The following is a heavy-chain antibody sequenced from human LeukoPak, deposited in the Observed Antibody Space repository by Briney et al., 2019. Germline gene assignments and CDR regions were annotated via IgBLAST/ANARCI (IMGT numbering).Heavy chain of an antibody. CDR2: ISAYNGNT. D-gene: IGHD6-13*01. CDR1: GYTFTSYG. Sequence: ASVKVSCKASGYTFTSYGISWVRQAPGQELEWMGWISAYNGNTNYAQKLQGRVTMTTDTSTSTAYMELRSLRSDDTAVYYCARGYSSSWYSDAFDIWGQGTMVTVSS. J-gene: IGHJ3*02. V-gene: IGHV1-18*01. CDR3: ARGYSSSWYSDAFDI.